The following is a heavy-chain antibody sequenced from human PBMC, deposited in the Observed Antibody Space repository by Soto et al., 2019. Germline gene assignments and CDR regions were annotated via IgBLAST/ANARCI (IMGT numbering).Heavy chain of an antibody. V-gene: IGHV1-69*01. Sequence: QVQLVQSGTEVKKPGSSVKVSCKASGGTFSSYAISWARQAPGQGLEWMGGIIPIFGTTNYAQKIQGRVTITADESTRTAYMELSSLRSEDTAVYYCARAKPGAGFSTNYYYGMDVWGQGTTVTVSS. J-gene: IGHJ6*02. CDR1: GGTFSSYA. CDR2: IIPIFGTT. CDR3: ARAKPGAGFSTNYYYGMDV. D-gene: IGHD6-19*01.